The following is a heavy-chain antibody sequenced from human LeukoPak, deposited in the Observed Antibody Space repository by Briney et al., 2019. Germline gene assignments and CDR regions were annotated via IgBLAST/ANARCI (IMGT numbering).Heavy chain of an antibody. J-gene: IGHJ4*02. CDR2: IYHNGIT. CDR1: GYSVSSGFF. V-gene: IGHV4-38-2*01. CDR3: TRGVALSDHGIIDS. D-gene: IGHD1-1*01. Sequence: SETLSLTCAVSGYSVSSGFFWGWIRQPPGKGLEGIATIYHNGITHYNPSLKSRVTISVDTSKNQFSLKMSSVTAADTAVYYCTRGVALSDHGIIDSWGQGTLATVSS.